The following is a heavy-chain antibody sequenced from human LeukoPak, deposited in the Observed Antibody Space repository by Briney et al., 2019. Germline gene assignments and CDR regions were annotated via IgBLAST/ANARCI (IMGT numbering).Heavy chain of an antibody. V-gene: IGHV4-59*01. CDR1: GGSISSYY. CDR3: ASHLPHYSSSGDIFDP. J-gene: IGHJ5*02. D-gene: IGHD6-13*01. CDR2: IYYSGST. Sequence: PSETLSLTCTVSGGSISSYYWSWIRQPPGKGLEWIGYIYYSGSTNYNPSLKSRVTISVDTSKNQFSLKLSSVTAADTAVYYCASHLPHYSSSGDIFDPWGQGTLVTVSS.